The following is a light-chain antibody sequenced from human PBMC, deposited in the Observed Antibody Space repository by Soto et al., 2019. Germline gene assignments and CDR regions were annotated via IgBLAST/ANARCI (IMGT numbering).Light chain of an antibody. Sequence: QCALTQPASVSGSPGQSITISCSGTSSDVGSYDHVAWYQQFPGKTPKLMIYEVSNRPSGVSNRFSGSKSGNTASLTISGLQADDEGDYYCSSKTSSSSPFVFGTGTKVTVL. CDR1: SSDVGSYDH. V-gene: IGLV2-14*01. J-gene: IGLJ1*01. CDR3: SSKTSSSSPFV. CDR2: EVS.